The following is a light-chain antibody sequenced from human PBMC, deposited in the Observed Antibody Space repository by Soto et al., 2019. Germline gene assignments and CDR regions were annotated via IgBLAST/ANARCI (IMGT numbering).Light chain of an antibody. V-gene: IGKV3-15*01. CDR2: GAS. CDR3: QEYDNWPPWT. Sequence: TVMTQSPATLSVSVGERVTLSCRASQSVRSNLAWYQQKPGQAPRLLIYGASTRATDVPARFSGSGSGTEFTLTISGLQSEDFAVYYCQEYDNWPPWTFGQGTKVDIK. J-gene: IGKJ1*01. CDR1: QSVRSN.